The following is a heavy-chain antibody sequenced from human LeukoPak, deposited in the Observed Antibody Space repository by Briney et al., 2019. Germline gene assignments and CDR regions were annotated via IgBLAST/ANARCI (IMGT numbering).Heavy chain of an antibody. Sequence: SETLSLTCTVSGGSISSGSYYWGWIRQPPGKGLEWIGSIYYSGSTYYNPSLKSRVTISVDTSKNQFSLKLCSVTAADTAVYYCARLVTGYYYDSSGYDSDYWGQGTLVTVSS. CDR2: IYYSGST. J-gene: IGHJ4*02. D-gene: IGHD3-22*01. V-gene: IGHV4-39*01. CDR3: ARLVTGYYYDSSGYDSDY. CDR1: GGSISSGSYY.